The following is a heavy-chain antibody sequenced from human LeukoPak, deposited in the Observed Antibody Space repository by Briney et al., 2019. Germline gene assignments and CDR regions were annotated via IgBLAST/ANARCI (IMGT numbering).Heavy chain of an antibody. CDR2: IRDDGSEE. Sequence: GGSLRLSCAGSGFTFSAYWMTWVRQAPGRGLEWVANIRDDGSEEYYGDSVRGRFTISRDNAKNSVDLQMHSLRGEDTAVYYCARVLGLKGFDSWGQGTLVTVSS. J-gene: IGHJ5*01. D-gene: IGHD7-27*01. CDR1: GFTFSAYW. CDR3: ARVLGLKGFDS. V-gene: IGHV3-7*04.